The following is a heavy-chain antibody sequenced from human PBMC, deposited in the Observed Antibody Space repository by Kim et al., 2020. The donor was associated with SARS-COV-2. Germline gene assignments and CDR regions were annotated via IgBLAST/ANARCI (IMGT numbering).Heavy chain of an antibody. CDR2: ISYDGSNK. J-gene: IGHJ6*02. CDR1: GFTFSSYA. D-gene: IGHD3-10*01. Sequence: GGSLRLSCAASGFTFSSYAMHWVRQAPGKGLEWVAVISYDGSNKYYADSVKGRFTISRDNSKNTLYLQMNSLRAEDTAVYYCARALGFGELLNYYGMDVWGQGTTVTVSS. CDR3: ARALGFGELLNYYGMDV. V-gene: IGHV3-30*04.